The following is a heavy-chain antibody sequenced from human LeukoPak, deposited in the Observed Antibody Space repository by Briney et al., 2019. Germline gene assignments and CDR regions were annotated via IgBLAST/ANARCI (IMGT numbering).Heavy chain of an antibody. Sequence: SETLSLTCTVSGYSISSDSYWGWIRQPPGKGLEWIGTIFHSGGTYYNPSLKSRVTISVDTSKNQFSLKLTSATAADTAVYYCARPYSNYVGNDAFAIWGQGTMVTVSS. V-gene: IGHV4-38-2*02. D-gene: IGHD4-11*01. CDR2: IFHSGGT. CDR3: ARPYSNYVGNDAFAI. J-gene: IGHJ3*02. CDR1: GYSISSDSY.